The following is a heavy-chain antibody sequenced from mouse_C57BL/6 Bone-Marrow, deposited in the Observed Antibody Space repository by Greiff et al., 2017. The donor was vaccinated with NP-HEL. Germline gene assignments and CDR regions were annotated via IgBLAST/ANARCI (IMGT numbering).Heavy chain of an antibody. J-gene: IGHJ3*01. Sequence: EVHLVESGGDLVKPGGSLKLTCAASGFTFSSYGMSWVRQTPDKRLEWVATISRGGSYTYYPDSVKGRFTISRDNAKNTLYLQMSSLKSEYTAMYYCARRLLLRYGAWFAYWGQGTLVTVAA. V-gene: IGHV5-6*01. CDR3: ARRLLLRYGAWFAY. CDR2: ISRGGSYT. D-gene: IGHD1-1*01. CDR1: GFTFSSYG.